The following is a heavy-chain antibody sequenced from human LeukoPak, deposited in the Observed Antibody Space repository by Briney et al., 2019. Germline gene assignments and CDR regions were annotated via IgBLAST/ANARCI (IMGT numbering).Heavy chain of an antibody. Sequence: GGSLRLSCAASGFTFSSYSMNWVRQAPGKGLEWVSSIRSSSSYIYYADSVKGRFTISRDNAKNSLYLQMNSLRAEDTAVYYCARDSHDTVTTFFPFDYWGQGTLVTVSS. V-gene: IGHV3-21*01. CDR1: GFTFSSYS. CDR2: IRSSSSYI. CDR3: ARDSHDTVTTFFPFDY. D-gene: IGHD4-11*01. J-gene: IGHJ4*02.